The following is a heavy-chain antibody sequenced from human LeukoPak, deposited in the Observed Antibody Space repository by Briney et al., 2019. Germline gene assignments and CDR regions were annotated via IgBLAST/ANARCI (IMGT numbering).Heavy chain of an antibody. V-gene: IGHV4-34*01. Sequence: GSLRLSCAASGFTFRFYAMSWVRQSPGKGLEWIAEIDHRGDTNYNPSVKSRVTISVDTSKNQFSLKVRSLSAADTAVYYCARGATISETGYFDFWGQGTLVTVSS. CDR3: ARGATISETGYFDF. CDR1: GFTFRFYA. CDR2: IDHRGDT. J-gene: IGHJ4*03. D-gene: IGHD1-1*01.